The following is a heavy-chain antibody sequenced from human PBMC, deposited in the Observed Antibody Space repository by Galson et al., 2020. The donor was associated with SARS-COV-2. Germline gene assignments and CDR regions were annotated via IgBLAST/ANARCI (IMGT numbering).Heavy chain of an antibody. CDR3: TLCSGWYGDAFDI. CDR2: IKSKTDGGTT. V-gene: IGHV3-15*01. CDR1: GFTFSNAW. J-gene: IGHJ3*02. D-gene: IGHD6-19*01. Sequence: GGSLRLSCAASGFTFSNAWMSWVRQAPGKGLEWVGRIKSKTDGGTTDYAAPVKGRFTISRDDSKNTLYLQMNSLKTEDTAVYYCTLCSGWYGDAFDIWGQGTMVTVSS.